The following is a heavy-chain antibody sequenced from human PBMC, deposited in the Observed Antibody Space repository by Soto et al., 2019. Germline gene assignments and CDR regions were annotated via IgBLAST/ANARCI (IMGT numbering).Heavy chain of an antibody. CDR3: AREGGNPFDY. V-gene: IGHV3-33*01. CDR1: GFTFSNYG. Sequence: QVQLAESGGGVVQPGRSLRLSCAASGFTFSNYGMHWVRQAPGKGLEWVAVIWYDGSNKDYADFVKGRFTISRDNSKNTLYLQMNSLRAEDTAVYYCAREGGNPFDYWGQGTLVTVSS. CDR2: IWYDGSNK. D-gene: IGHD3-16*01. J-gene: IGHJ4*02.